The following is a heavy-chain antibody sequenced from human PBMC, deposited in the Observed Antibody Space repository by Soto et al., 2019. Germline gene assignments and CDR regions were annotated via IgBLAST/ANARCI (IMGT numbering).Heavy chain of an antibody. J-gene: IGHJ6*02. D-gene: IGHD3-10*01. Sequence: QVQLQQWGAGLLKPSETLSLTCAVYGGSFSGYYWSWIRQPPGKGLEWIGEINHSGSTNYNPSLKSRVTISVDTSKNQFSLKLSSVTAADTAVYYCARGPDYYGSGRGYYYYGMDVWGQGTTVTVSS. CDR1: GGSFSGYY. CDR2: INHSGST. V-gene: IGHV4-34*01. CDR3: ARGPDYYGSGRGYYYYGMDV.